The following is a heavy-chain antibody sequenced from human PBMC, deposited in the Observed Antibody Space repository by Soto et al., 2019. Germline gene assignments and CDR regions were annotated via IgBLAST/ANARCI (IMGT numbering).Heavy chain of an antibody. CDR1: EYTFTSYA. D-gene: IGHD3-10*01. CDR2: INAGNGNT. CDR3: ARAYYYGSGTPGGLDV. J-gene: IGHJ6*02. Sequence: QVQLVQSGAEVKKPGASVKVSCKASEYTFTSYAMHWVRQAPGQRLEWMGWINAGNGNTKSSQKFPGRVTITRDTSASTASMELSSLRSEDTAVYYYARAYYYGSGTPGGLDVWGQGTTVTVSS. V-gene: IGHV1-3*01.